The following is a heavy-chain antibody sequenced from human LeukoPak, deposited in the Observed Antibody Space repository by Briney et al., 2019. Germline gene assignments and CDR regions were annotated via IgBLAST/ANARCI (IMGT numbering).Heavy chain of an antibody. CDR1: GYSFTSNY. V-gene: IGHV1-46*01. D-gene: IGHD3-10*01. CDR2: IYPRDGST. CDR3: ATVTFRSGDGSGGAAGFDP. Sequence: GASVKVSCKASGYSFTSNYIHWVRQAPGQGLEWMGMIYPRDGSTSYAQKFQGRVTMTEDTSTDTAYMELSSLRSEDTAMYYCATVTFRSGDGSGGAAGFDPWGQGTLVTVSS. J-gene: IGHJ5*02.